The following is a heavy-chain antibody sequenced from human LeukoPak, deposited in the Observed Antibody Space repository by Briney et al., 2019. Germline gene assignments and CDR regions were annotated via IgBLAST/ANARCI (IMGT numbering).Heavy chain of an antibody. CDR2: INQDGSEK. CDR1: GLTFSNYW. J-gene: IGHJ4*02. V-gene: IGHV3-7*03. D-gene: IGHD6-25*01. Sequence: GGSLRLSCAASGLTFSNYWMTWVRQAPGKGLEWVANINQDGSEKYYVDSVKGRFTISRDNAKNSLHLQMNSLRAEDTAVYYCARFVSGDWGRGTLVTVSS. CDR3: ARFVSGD.